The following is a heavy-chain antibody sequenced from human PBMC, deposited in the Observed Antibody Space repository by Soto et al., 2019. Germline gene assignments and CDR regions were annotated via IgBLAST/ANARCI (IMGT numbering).Heavy chain of an antibody. V-gene: IGHV4-34*01. J-gene: IGHJ6*02. D-gene: IGHD2-21*02. CDR1: GGSFSGYY. CDR2: INHSGST. Sequence: PSETLSLTSAVYGGSFSGYYWSWIRQPPGKGLEWIGEINHSGSTNYNPSLKSRVTISVDTSKNQFSLKLSSVTAADTAVYYCARAMVTAIFFPPYYYYGMDVWGQGTTVTVSS. CDR3: ARAMVTAIFFPPYYYYGMDV.